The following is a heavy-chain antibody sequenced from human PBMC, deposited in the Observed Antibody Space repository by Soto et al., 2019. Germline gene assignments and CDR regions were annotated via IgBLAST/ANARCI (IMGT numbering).Heavy chain of an antibody. CDR1: GFTFSTYA. D-gene: IGHD3-22*01. V-gene: IGHV3-23*01. J-gene: IGHJ3*02. CDR3: AKDLMIREFITTYAFDI. CDR2: ISGSGDST. Sequence: GGSLRLSCTASGFTFSTYAMNWVRQAPGRGLEWVSAISGSGDSTYYADSVKGRFTISRDNSKNTLYLQMNSLRAEDTAVYYCAKDLMIREFITTYAFDIWGQGTMVTVSS.